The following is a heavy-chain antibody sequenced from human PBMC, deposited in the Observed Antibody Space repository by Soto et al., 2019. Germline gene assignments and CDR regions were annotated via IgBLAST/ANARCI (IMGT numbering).Heavy chain of an antibody. J-gene: IGHJ4*02. CDR1: GGSITSDDYY. D-gene: IGHD2-21*02. Sequence: QVQLQESGPGLVKPSQSLSLTCTVSGGSITSDDYYWSWIRQPPGRGLEWIGYIFYSWSTHYNPSLKSRFIISLDTSKKQVSLKLSSVTAADTAVYYCASANCGGDCSYRHDRYYFESWGQGTLVTVSS. CDR2: IFYSWST. CDR3: ASANCGGDCSYRHDRYYFES. V-gene: IGHV4-30-4*01.